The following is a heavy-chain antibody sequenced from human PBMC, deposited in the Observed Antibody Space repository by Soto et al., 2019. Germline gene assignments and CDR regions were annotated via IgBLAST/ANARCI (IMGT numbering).Heavy chain of an antibody. CDR1: GYTFTAHA. CDR3: ARNILGAPTDF. Sequence: ASVKVSCKASGYTFTAHAMHWVRQAPGQGLEWMGWINTGKGDTKYSQKFQGRITITRDTSASTTYMELSSLKSEDTALYYCARNILGAPTDFRGPGTLVTVSS. CDR2: INTGKGDT. J-gene: IGHJ4*02. V-gene: IGHV1-3*04.